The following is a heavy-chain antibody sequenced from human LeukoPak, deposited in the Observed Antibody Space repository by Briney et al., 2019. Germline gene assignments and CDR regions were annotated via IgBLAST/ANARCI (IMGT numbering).Heavy chain of an antibody. CDR1: GGSISSSSYY. D-gene: IGHD6-19*01. J-gene: IGHJ4*02. V-gene: IGHV4-39*02. CDR3: AGEYSSFGDY. Sequence: SETLSLTCTVSGGSISSSSYYWAWIRQPPGKGLEWIGNIYYSGSTYYNPSLKSRVTISVDTSKNQFSLKLSSVTAADTAVYYCAGEYSSFGDYRGQGTLVTVSS. CDR2: IYYSGST.